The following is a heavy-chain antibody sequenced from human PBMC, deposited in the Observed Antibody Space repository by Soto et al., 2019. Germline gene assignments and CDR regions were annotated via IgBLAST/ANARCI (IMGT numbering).Heavy chain of an antibody. CDR2: IRSKDYNYAT. Sequence: AQLVQSGGGLVQPGESLQLSSAASGLSFCDSPIHWVRQASGKGLEWVGRIRSKDYNYATAYAASVKGRFAASRDDSKSTAYLQMNSLKIEDTAVYYCIRGGVRTWRLDPWGQGTLVTVSS. V-gene: IGHV3-73*01. CDR3: IRGGVRTWRLDP. CDR1: GLSFCDSP. D-gene: IGHD3-10*01. J-gene: IGHJ5*02.